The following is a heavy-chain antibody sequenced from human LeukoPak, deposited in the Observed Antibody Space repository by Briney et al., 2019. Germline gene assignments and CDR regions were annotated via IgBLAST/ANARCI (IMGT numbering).Heavy chain of an antibody. CDR1: GFAFSYYW. Sequence: PGGSLRLSCAASGFAFSYYWMTWVRQAPGKGLEWVANIKQDGSEKYCVDSVKGRFTISRDNAKNSLYLQMNSLRDEDTAVYYCAKDPRTTIFGVVKIAYWGQGTLVTVSS. CDR2: IKQDGSEK. J-gene: IGHJ4*02. D-gene: IGHD3-3*01. CDR3: AKDPRTTIFGVVKIAY. V-gene: IGHV3-7*03.